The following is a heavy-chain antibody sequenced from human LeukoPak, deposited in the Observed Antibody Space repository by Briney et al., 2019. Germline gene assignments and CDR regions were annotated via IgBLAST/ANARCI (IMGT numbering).Heavy chain of an antibody. CDR2: ISYDGSKK. J-gene: IGHJ6*02. Sequence: GGSLRLSCAASGFIFSSYAMLWVRQAPGKGLEWVAVISYDGSKKYYADSVKGRFTISRDNSKNTLYLQMNSLRAEDTAVYYCARDTLYYDILTGYRYYYYGMDVWGQGTTVTVSS. D-gene: IGHD3-9*01. CDR1: GFIFSSYA. V-gene: IGHV3-30-3*01. CDR3: ARDTLYYDILTGYRYYYYGMDV.